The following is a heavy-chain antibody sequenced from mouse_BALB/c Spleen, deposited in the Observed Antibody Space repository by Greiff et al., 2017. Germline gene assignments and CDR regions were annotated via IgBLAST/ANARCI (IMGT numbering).Heavy chain of an antibody. V-gene: IGHV5-17*02. Sequence: EVKLVESGGGLVQPGGSRKLSCAASGFTFSSFGMHWVRQAPEKGLEWVAYISSGSSTIYYADTVKGRFTISRDNPKNTLFLQMTSLRSEDTAMYYCAREGSYWGQGTLVTVSA. J-gene: IGHJ3*01. CDR2: ISSGSSTI. CDR3: AREGSY. CDR1: GFTFSSFG.